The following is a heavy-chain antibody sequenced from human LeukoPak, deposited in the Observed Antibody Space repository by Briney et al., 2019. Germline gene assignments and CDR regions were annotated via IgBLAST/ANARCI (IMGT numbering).Heavy chain of an antibody. CDR1: GGSITNYY. CDR3: AGGSHDFDY. CDR2: IYYSGST. Sequence: SETLSLTCTVSGGSITNYYWSWIRQPPGEGLEWIGYIYYSGSTIYNPSLKRRVTISVDMSKNQFSLKLSSVTAADTAVYYCAGGSHDFDYWGQGTLVTVSS. J-gene: IGHJ4*02. V-gene: IGHV4-59*01.